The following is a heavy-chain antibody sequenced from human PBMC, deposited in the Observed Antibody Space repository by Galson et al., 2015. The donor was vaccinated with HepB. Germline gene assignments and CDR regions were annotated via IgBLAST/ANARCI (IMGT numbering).Heavy chain of an antibody. CDR1: GFAFSDYY. CDR2: ISSSSSYT. Sequence: SLRLSCAASGFAFSDYYMSWIRQAPGKGLEWVSYISSSSSYTNYADSVKGRFTISRDNAKNSLYLQVNSLRAEDTAVYYCARDDSEGRQERYFDYWGQGTLVTVSS. CDR3: ARDDSEGRQERYFDY. J-gene: IGHJ4*02. V-gene: IGHV3-11*06. D-gene: IGHD2-21*01.